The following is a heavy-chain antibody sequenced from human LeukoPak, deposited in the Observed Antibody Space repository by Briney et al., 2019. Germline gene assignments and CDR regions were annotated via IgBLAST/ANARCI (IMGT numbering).Heavy chain of an antibody. CDR3: ARDKSVGATPLDY. D-gene: IGHD1-26*01. Sequence: GGSLRLSCAASGFTFSSYAMTWVRQAPGKGLERVANIKQDGSEQYYVDSVKGRFTISRDNAKNSLYLQMNSLRAEDTAVYYCARDKSVGATPLDYWGQGTLVTVSS. J-gene: IGHJ4*02. CDR1: GFTFSSYA. V-gene: IGHV3-7*05. CDR2: IKQDGSEQ.